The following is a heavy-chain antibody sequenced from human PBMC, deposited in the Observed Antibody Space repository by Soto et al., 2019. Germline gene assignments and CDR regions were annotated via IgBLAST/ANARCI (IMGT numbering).Heavy chain of an antibody. CDR3: ARSDRRCSPNCVEVADY. CDR1: GFTFSSDG. J-gene: IGHJ4*02. Sequence: QVQLVESGGGVVQPGRSLRLSCAASGFTFSSDGMHWVRQAPGKGLEWVAVIWYDGRNKYYADSVKGRFTISRDNSKNTLYLQMNSLRAEDTAVYYCARSDRRCSPNCVEVADYWGQGTLVTVSS. V-gene: IGHV3-33*01. CDR2: IWYDGRNK. D-gene: IGHD2-2*01.